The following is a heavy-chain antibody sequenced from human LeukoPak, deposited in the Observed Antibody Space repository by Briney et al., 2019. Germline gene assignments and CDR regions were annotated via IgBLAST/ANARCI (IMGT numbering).Heavy chain of an antibody. V-gene: IGHV3-53*01. J-gene: IGHJ4*02. CDR1: GVTVSDIY. CDR3: ARERTTDGYILAY. Sequence: GGSLRLSCAVSGVTVSDIYISWVRQAPGKGLEWVSVFYAGGRTFYADSVKGRFTMSRDSSKNTLFLQMNSLRAEDTAMYYCARERTTDGYILAYWGQGTLVTVSS. D-gene: IGHD2-8*01. CDR2: FYAGGRT.